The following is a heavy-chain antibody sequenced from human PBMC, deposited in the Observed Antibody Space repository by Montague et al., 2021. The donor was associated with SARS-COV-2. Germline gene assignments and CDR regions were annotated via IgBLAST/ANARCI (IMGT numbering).Heavy chain of an antibody. V-gene: IGHV4-39*01. CDR1: GGSISSSSYY. CDR3: ARRVGQWRPWYQYDFDY. J-gene: IGHJ4*02. CDR2: IYYSGNT. D-gene: IGHD2-2*01. Sequence: SETLFLTCTVSGGSISSSSYYWGWIRQPPGKGLEWIGSIYYSGNTYYNPSLKIRVTISVDTSQNQFSLKLSSVTAADTAVYYCARRVGQWRPWYQYDFDYWGQGTLVTVSS.